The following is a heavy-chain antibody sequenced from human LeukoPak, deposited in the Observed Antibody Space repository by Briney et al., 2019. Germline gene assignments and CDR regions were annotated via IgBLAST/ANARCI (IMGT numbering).Heavy chain of an antibody. J-gene: IGHJ4*02. CDR1: GGSFSSGGYY. CDR2: IYHNGGT. D-gene: IGHD3-10*01. CDR3: ARSKLVRGDQYYFDY. Sequence: SETLSLTCNVSGGSFSSGGYYWSWVRQHPGKGLEWIGYIYHNGGTYYNPSLKSRLTISVDTSKNQFSLKLSSVTAADTAVYYCARSKLVRGDQYYFDYWGQGTLVTVSS. V-gene: IGHV4-31*03.